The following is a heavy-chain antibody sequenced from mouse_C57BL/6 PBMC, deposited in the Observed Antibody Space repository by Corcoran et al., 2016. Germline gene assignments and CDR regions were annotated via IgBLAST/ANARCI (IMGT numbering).Heavy chain of an antibody. CDR3: ARGPDY. J-gene: IGHJ2*01. CDR1: GYSITSGYY. V-gene: IGHV3-6*01. CDR2: ISYDGSN. Sequence: DVQLQESGPGLVKPSQSLSLTCSVTGYSITSGYYWNWIRQFPGNKLEWMGYISYDGSNNYNPSLKNRISITLDTSKTQFFLKLNSLTTEDTATYYCARGPDYWGQGTTLTVSS.